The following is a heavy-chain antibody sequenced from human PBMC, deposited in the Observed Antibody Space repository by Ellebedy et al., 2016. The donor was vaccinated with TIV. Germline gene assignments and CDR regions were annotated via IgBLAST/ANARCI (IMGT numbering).Heavy chain of an antibody. CDR2: ITDRGRST. Sequence: GGSLRLXXAASGFTFSDYYMTWIRQAPGKGLEWISYITDRGRSTYYADSVKGRFTISRDNDKNSLYLQMNSLRADDTAVYYCARDRRSTATFGGSLDVWGQGTTVTVSS. J-gene: IGHJ6*02. CDR3: ARDRRSTATFGGSLDV. CDR1: GFTFSDYY. D-gene: IGHD3-16*01. V-gene: IGHV3-11*01.